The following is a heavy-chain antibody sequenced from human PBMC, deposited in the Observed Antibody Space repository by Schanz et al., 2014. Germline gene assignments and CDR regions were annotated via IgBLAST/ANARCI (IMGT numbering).Heavy chain of an antibody. CDR3: ARDNYYGSGSCAY. CDR2: ISSGSSYA. D-gene: IGHD3-10*01. Sequence: QVQLVESGGGVVQFGRSLRLSCAASGFTFRDYYMSWIRQAPGKGLEWVSDISSGSSYANYADSVKGRFTISRDNAKNSMYLHMKSLRGEDTAVYYCARDNYYGSGSCAYWGQGTLVTVSS. V-gene: IGHV3-11*06. J-gene: IGHJ4*02. CDR1: GFTFRDYY.